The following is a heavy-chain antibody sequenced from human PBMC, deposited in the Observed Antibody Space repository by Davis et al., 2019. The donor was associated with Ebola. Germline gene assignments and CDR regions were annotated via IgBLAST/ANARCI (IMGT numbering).Heavy chain of an antibody. CDR1: GFTFYRYE. CDR2: ISGSATST. CDR3: ARDAFSLSRYDTEDH. V-gene: IGHV3-48*03. D-gene: IGHD3-9*01. Sequence: PGGSLRLSCAASGFTFYRYEMNWVRQAPGKGLEWVPYISGSATSTFYADSVKGRFTISRDNARDSLYLQMDSRIVEDTAIYYCARDAFSLSRYDTEDHWGQGTLVTVSS. J-gene: IGHJ4*02.